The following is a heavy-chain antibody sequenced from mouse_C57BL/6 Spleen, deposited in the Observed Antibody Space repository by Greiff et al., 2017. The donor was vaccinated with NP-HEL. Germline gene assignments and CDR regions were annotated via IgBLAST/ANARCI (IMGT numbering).Heavy chain of an antibody. Sequence: QVQLKQPGAELVMPGASVKLSCKASGYTFTSYWMHWVKQRPGQGLEWIGEIDPSDSYTNYNQKFKGKSTLTVDKSSSTAYMQLSSLTSEDSAVYYCARQGIYYGNPYAMDYWGQGTSVTVSS. CDR2: IDPSDSYT. J-gene: IGHJ4*01. V-gene: IGHV1-69*01. D-gene: IGHD2-1*01. CDR1: GYTFTSYW. CDR3: ARQGIYYGNPYAMDY.